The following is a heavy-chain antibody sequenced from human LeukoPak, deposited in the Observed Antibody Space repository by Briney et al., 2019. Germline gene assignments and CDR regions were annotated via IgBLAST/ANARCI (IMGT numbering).Heavy chain of an antibody. CDR2: IIPIPGIA. V-gene: IGHV1-69*04. Sequence: ASVKVSCKASGGTFSSYAISWVRQAPGQGLEWMGRIIPIPGIANYAQKFQGRVTITADKSTSTAYMELSSLRSEDTAVYYCARGNLYYGMDVWGQGTTVTVSS. J-gene: IGHJ6*02. CDR1: GGTFSSYA. CDR3: ARGNLYYGMDV.